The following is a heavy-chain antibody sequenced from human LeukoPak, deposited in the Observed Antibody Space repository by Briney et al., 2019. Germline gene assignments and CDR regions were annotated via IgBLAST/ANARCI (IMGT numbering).Heavy chain of an antibody. V-gene: IGHV3-23*01. J-gene: IGHJ4*02. CDR2: ISGSGGST. D-gene: IGHD1-26*01. CDR3: AKSGEVGATDGRSVDFDY. CDR1: GFTFSSYA. Sequence: GGSLRLSCAASGFTFSSYAMSWVRQAPGKGLEWVSAISGSGGSTYCADSVKGRFTISRDNSKNTLYLQMNSLRAEDTAVYYCAKSGEVGATDGRSVDFDYWGQGTLVTVSS.